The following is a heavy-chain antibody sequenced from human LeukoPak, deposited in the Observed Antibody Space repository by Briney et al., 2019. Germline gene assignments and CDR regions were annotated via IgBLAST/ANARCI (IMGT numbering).Heavy chain of an antibody. CDR3: ALSLSETPPPLVVPAAPSQTGYFDY. D-gene: IGHD2-2*01. CDR1: GGSFSGYY. CDR2: INHSGST. J-gene: IGHJ4*02. V-gene: IGHV4-34*01. Sequence: SETLSLTCAVYGGSFSGYYWSSIRQPPGKGLEWIGEINHSGSTNYNPSLTSRVTISVDKTKNQFSLKLSSVTAADTAVYYCALSLSETPPPLVVPAAPSQTGYFDYWGQGTLVTVSS.